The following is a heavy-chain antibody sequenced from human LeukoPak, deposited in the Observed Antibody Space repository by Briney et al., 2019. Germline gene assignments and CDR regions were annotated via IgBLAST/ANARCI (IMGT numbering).Heavy chain of an antibody. Sequence: GGSLRLSCAASGFTFSSYWMSWVRQAPGKGLEWVANIKQDGSEKYYVDSVKGRFTISRDNAKNSLYLQMNSLRAEDTAVYYCARCPKYSSRTQRNYYMDVWGKGTTVTISS. J-gene: IGHJ6*03. CDR2: IKQDGSEK. V-gene: IGHV3-7*01. D-gene: IGHD6-13*01. CDR3: ARCPKYSSRTQRNYYMDV. CDR1: GFTFSSYW.